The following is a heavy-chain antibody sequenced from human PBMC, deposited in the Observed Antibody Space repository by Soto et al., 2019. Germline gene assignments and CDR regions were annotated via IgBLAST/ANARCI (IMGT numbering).Heavy chain of an antibody. D-gene: IGHD3-10*01. J-gene: IGHJ1*01. CDR3: ASTINMVRGVIRQMEFQH. CDR1: GGSISSYY. Sequence: SETLSLTCTVSGGSISSYYWSWIRQPPGKGLEWIGYIYYSGSTNYNPSLKSRVTIAVDTSKNQFSLKLTSVTAADTAVYFCASTINMVRGVIRQMEFQHWGQGTLVTVSS. V-gene: IGHV4-59*01. CDR2: IYYSGST.